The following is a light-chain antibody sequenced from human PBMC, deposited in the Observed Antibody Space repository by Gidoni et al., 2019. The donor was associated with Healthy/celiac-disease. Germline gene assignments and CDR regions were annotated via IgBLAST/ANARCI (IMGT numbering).Light chain of an antibody. CDR1: SSDFGSYNL. CDR2: EGS. CDR3: CSYAGSSPYV. J-gene: IGLJ1*01. Sequence: HSALTQPAPASWSPGPPITIACTGTSSDFGSYNLVSWYQQHPGKAPKLMIYEGSKRPSGVSNRFSGSKSGNTASLTISGLQAEDEADYYCCSYAGSSPYVFGTGTKVTVL. V-gene: IGLV2-23*01.